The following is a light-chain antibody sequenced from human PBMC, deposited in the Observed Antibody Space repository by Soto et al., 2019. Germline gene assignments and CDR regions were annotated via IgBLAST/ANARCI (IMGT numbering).Light chain of an antibody. J-gene: IGKJ5*01. Sequence: PGERVTLSCRASQSVSSSYLTWYQQKPGQAPRLLIYGASTRATSIPARFSGSGSGTDFTLTISSLEPEDFVVYYCQQRSNWPITFGQGTRVEIK. CDR1: QSVSSSY. CDR2: GAS. V-gene: IGKV3D-20*02. CDR3: QQRSNWPIT.